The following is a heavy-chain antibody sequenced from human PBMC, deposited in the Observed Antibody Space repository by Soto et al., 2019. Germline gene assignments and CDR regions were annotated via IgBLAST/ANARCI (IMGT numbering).Heavy chain of an antibody. CDR1: GGTFSSYA. J-gene: IGHJ6*02. V-gene: IGHV1-69*12. CDR2: IIPMFGTA. CDR3: ASHYYDSSGYNYYCGMDV. Sequence: QVQLVQSGAEVKKPGSSVKVSCKASGGTFSSYAISWVRQAPGQGLEWMGGIIPMFGTADYEQKFQGRVTVTAAEATSTADMELSSLRSEDTAVYYCASHYYDSSGYNYYCGMDVWGQGTTVTVSS. D-gene: IGHD3-22*01.